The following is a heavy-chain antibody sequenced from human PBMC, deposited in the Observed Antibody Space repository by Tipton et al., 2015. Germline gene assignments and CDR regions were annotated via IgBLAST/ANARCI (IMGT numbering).Heavy chain of an antibody. CDR1: GGSIGSDNHY. D-gene: IGHD3-22*01. CDR2: IYYNGRT. J-gene: IGHJ4*02. CDR3: TREGFEDSSGFRY. V-gene: IGHV4-30-4*01. Sequence: TLSLTCTVSGLSGGSIGSDNHYWSWIRQPPGRGLEWIGFIYYNGRTYYNPSLRSRIILSLDTSKNQFSLTLTSVTAADTAVYYCTREGFEDSSGFRYWGQGTLVTVSS.